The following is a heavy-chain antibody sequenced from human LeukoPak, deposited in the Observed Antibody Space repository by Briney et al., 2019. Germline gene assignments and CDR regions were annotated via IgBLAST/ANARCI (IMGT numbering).Heavy chain of an antibody. D-gene: IGHD3-22*01. CDR1: GFTFRNFG. J-gene: IGHJ4*02. CDR2: IDDDGINF. Sequence: PGGSMRLSCAASGFTFRNFGMHWVRQAPGKGMEWVTFIDDDGINFDYVNSVKGRFTVSRDNSKNTLYLQMSSLESEDTAVYYCARGPARGYYDGSGYDFDYWGKGTLVTVSS. V-gene: IGHV3-30*02. CDR3: ARGPARGYYDGSGYDFDY.